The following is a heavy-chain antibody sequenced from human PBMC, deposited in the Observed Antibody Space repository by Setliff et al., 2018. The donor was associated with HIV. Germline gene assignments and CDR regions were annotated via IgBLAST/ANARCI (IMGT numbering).Heavy chain of an antibody. CDR1: GGSISSYY. J-gene: IGHJ4*02. CDR3: ARAYFGSGIYY. D-gene: IGHD3-10*01. Sequence: PSETLSLTCTVSGGSISSYYWSWIRQPPGKGLEWIGYSYTSGSTNYNPSLKSRVTISVDTSKNQFSLKLYSVTAADTAVYYCARAYFGSGIYYWGQGTLVTVSS. V-gene: IGHV4-4*09. CDR2: SYTSGST.